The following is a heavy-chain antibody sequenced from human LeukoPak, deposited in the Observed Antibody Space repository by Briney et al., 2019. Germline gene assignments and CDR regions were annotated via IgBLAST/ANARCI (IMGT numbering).Heavy chain of an antibody. CDR2: IGANGGAT. V-gene: IGHV3-23*01. D-gene: IGHD4-17*01. J-gene: IGHJ3*01. Sequence: GGSLRLSCAASGFIFSNYYLVWVRQAPGKGLELISGIGANGGATYYADSVKGRFTISRHNSKKTLYLQMNSLRADDTAVYYCGRDPNGDYLGAFDFWGQGTVVSVSS. CDR3: GRDPNGDYLGAFDF. CDR1: GFIFSNYY.